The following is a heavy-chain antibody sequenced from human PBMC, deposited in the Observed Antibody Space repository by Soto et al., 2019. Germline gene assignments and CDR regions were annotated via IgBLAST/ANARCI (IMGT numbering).Heavy chain of an antibody. CDR3: ARLLIAAAGPGDY. CDR2: IYHSGNT. D-gene: IGHD6-13*01. V-gene: IGHV4-38-2*01. J-gene: IGHJ4*02. CDR1: GYSITNGYY. Sequence: SETLSLTCAVSGYSITNGYYWGWIRQPPGKGLEWIGSIYHSGNTYYNPSLKSRVTLSIDTSKNQFSLKLSSVTAADTAVYYCARLLIAAAGPGDYWGQGTLVTVSS.